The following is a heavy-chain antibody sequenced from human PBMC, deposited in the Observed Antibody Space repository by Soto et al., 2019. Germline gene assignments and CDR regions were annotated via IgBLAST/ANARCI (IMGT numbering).Heavy chain of an antibody. CDR1: GGSISSSSYY. J-gene: IGHJ4*02. CDR3: ARDKITGLFDY. V-gene: IGHV4-39*07. D-gene: IGHD2-8*02. CDR2: INHSGST. Sequence: PSETLSLTCTVSGGSISSSSYYWGWIRQPPGTGLEWIEEINHSGSTNYNPSLKSRVTISVDTSKNQFSLKLTSVTAADTAVYYCARDKITGLFDYWGQGTLVTVSS.